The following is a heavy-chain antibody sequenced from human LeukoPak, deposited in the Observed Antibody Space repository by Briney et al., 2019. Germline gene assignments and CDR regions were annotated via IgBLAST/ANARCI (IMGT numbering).Heavy chain of an antibody. J-gene: IGHJ6*02. V-gene: IGHV3-30*18. CDR3: AKASIYVYYGMDV. Sequence: GRSLRLSCAASGFIFTNYGMHWVRQAPGKGLEWVAVISYDGSNKYYVDSVKGRFTISRDNSKNTLSLQMDSLRAEDTAVYYCAKASIYVYYGMDVWGQGTTVIVSS. D-gene: IGHD3-16*02. CDR2: ISYDGSNK. CDR1: GFIFTNYG.